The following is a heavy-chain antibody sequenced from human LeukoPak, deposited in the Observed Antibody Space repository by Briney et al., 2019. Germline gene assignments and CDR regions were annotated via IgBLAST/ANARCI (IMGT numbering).Heavy chain of an antibody. Sequence: GASVKVSCKASGYTFTGYYMHWVRQAPGQGLEWMGWINPNSGGTNYAQKFQGRVTMTRDTSISTAYMELSRLRSDDTAVYYCARAGVYYDYVWGSYMREGAFDIWGQGTMVTVSS. V-gene: IGHV1-2*02. CDR1: GYTFTGYY. CDR2: INPNSGGT. J-gene: IGHJ3*02. D-gene: IGHD3-16*01. CDR3: ARAGVYYDYVWGSYMREGAFDI.